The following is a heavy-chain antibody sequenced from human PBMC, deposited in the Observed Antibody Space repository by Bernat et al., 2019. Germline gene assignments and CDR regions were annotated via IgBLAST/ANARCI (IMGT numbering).Heavy chain of an antibody. CDR3: AKDLYCSTTRCY. Sequence: EVQLLESGGGLVQPGGFLRLSCAASGFTFSAYAMSWVRQAPGKGLEWVSAISSSGGSTYYADSVKGRFTISRDISKNTLYLQMNSLRAEDTAIYYCAKDLYCSTTRCYWGQGTLVTVSS. J-gene: IGHJ4*02. CDR2: ISSSGGST. CDR1: GFTFSAYA. V-gene: IGHV3-23*01. D-gene: IGHD2-2*01.